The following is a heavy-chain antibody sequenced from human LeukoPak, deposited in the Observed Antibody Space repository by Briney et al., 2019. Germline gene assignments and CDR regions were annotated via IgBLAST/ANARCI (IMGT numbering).Heavy chain of an antibody. J-gene: IGHJ5*02. CDR3: ARTTLIAVAGIGWFDP. CDR2: MDWDDAK. Sequence: ESGPTLVNPTQPLTLTCTFPGFSLSTSGRCVSWIRQPLVKALEWLALMDWDDAKYYRTSLETRLTNTKDTSKNQVVLTMTNMDPGDTATYYCARTTLIAVAGIGWFDPWGQGTLVTVSS. CDR1: GFSLSTSGRC. V-gene: IGHV2-70*01. D-gene: IGHD6-19*01.